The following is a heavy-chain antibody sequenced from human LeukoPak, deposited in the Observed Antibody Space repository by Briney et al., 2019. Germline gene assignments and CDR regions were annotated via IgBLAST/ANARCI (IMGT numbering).Heavy chain of an antibody. J-gene: IGHJ4*02. CDR1: GYTFTGYY. D-gene: IGHD2-15*01. CDR2: INPNSGNT. CDR3: ARAGGYCGRISCPYYFDY. Sequence: GASVKVSCRASGYTFTGYYMHWVRQAPGQGLEWMGWINPNSGNTGYAQKFQGRVTMTRNTSISTAYMELSSPRSEDTAVYYCARAGGYCGRISCPYYFDYWGQGSLVAVSS. V-gene: IGHV1-8*02.